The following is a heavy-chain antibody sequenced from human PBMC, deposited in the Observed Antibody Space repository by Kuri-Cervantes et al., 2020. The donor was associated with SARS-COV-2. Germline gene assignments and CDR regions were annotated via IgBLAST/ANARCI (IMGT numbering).Heavy chain of an antibody. CDR3: ARQDSSWTNYYYYYGMDV. CDR2: IYYSGRP. CDR1: GGSISSYY. V-gene: IGHV4-59*08. J-gene: IGHJ6*02. D-gene: IGHD6-13*01. Sequence: SETLSLTCTVSGGSISSYYWRWIRQPPGKGLEWIGYIYYSGRPNYNHSLKSRVTISVDPSKNPFSLKLSSVTAADTAVYDCARQDSSWTNYYYYYGMDVWGQGTTVTVSS.